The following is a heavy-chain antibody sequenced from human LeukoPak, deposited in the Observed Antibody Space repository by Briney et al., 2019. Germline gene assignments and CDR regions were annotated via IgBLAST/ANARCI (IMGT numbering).Heavy chain of an antibody. CDR2: INHSGST. CDR3: ARNDFWSGRLDY. Sequence: SETLSLTCAVYDGSFSSYYWTRIRQPPGKGLEWIGEINHSGSTNYNPSLKSRVTISVDTSKSQFSLKLNSVTAADTAVYFCARNDFWSGRLDYWGQGTLVTVSS. D-gene: IGHD3-3*01. CDR1: DGSFSSYY. V-gene: IGHV4-34*01. J-gene: IGHJ4*02.